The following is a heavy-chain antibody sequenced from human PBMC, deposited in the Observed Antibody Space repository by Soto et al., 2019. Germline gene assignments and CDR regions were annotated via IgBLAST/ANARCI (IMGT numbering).Heavy chain of an antibody. D-gene: IGHD2-2*01. J-gene: IGHJ5*02. CDR2: MNPNSGHT. Sequence: QVQLVQSGAEVKKPGASVKVSCKASGYTFTSHDINWMRQTTGQGLEWMGWMNPNSGHTNSAQKFQARVTMTRETYINTASMELTKLRAEDTAIYYCASDMSTTWGQGPMVTVSS. V-gene: IGHV1-8*01. CDR3: ASDMSTT. CDR1: GYTFTSHD.